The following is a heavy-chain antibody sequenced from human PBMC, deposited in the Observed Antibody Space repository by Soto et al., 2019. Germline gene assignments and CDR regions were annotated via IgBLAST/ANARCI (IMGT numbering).Heavy chain of an antibody. V-gene: IGHV3-30*18. CDR3: AKTGGEWEPQYYFDY. J-gene: IGHJ4*02. CDR1: GFTFSSYG. Sequence: GGSLRLSCAASGFTFSSYGMHWVRQAPGKGLEWVAVISYDGSNKYYADSVKGRFTISRDNSKNTLYLQMNSLRAEDTAVYYCAKTGGEWEPQYYFDYWGQGTLVTVS. D-gene: IGHD1-26*01. CDR2: ISYDGSNK.